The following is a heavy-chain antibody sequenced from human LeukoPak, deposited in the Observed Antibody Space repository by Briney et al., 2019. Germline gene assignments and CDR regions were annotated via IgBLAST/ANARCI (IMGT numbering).Heavy chain of an antibody. J-gene: IGHJ5*02. CDR1: GFTFSSYA. CDR2: ISGSGGST. V-gene: IGHV3-23*01. CDR3: VKFYSSGWWVSWFDP. D-gene: IGHD6-19*01. Sequence: GGSLRLSCAASGFTFSSYAMSWVRQAPGKGLEWVSAISGSGGSTYYADSVKGRFTISRDNSKNTLYLQVNSLRAEDTAVYYCVKFYSSGWWVSWFDPWGQGTLVTVSS.